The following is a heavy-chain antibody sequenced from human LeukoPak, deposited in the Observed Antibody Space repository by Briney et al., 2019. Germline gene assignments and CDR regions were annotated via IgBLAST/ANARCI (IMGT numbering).Heavy chain of an antibody. CDR2: ISGYNGKT. CDR3: AADLGVRPPLYYMDV. D-gene: IGHD3-16*01. CDR1: GYTFNTYG. Sequence: ASVKVSCKASGYTFNTYGITWVRQAPGQGLEWMGWISGYNGKTKYAQKLQDRVTMTTDTSTTTAYMEQSSLRSEDTAVYYCAADLGVRPPLYYMDVWGKGTTVTVSS. J-gene: IGHJ6*03. V-gene: IGHV1-18*01.